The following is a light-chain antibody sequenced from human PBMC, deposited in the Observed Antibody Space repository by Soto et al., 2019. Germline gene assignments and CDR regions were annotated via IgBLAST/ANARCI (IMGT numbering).Light chain of an antibody. CDR1: QSVSSY. J-gene: IGKJ4*01. Sequence: ETVLTQSPATLSLSPGERATLSCRASQSVSSYLAWYQQKPGQAPRLLIYDASNRATGIPARFSGSGSGTDFTLAISSLEPEDFAVYYCQQRSNWRELTFGGGTKVEIK. CDR2: DAS. V-gene: IGKV3-11*01. CDR3: QQRSNWRELT.